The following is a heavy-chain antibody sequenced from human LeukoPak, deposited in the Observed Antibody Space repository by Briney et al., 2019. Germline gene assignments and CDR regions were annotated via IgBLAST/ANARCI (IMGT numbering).Heavy chain of an antibody. CDR2: INPNSGGT. J-gene: IGHJ4*02. CDR3: ARVYGSTWGYFDY. Sequence: GAAVKVSCKASGYTFTGYFMHWVRQPPAQGMEGMGWINPNSGGTNYAQKFQGRVTMTRDTSTNTVYMELSSLRSEDTAVYYCARVYGSTWGYFDYWGQGTLVTVSS. D-gene: IGHD6-13*01. CDR1: GYTFTGYF. V-gene: IGHV1-2*02.